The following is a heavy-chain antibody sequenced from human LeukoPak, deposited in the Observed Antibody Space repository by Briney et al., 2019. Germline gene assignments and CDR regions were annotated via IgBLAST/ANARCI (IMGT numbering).Heavy chain of an antibody. V-gene: IGHV3-64*01. CDR2: INSNGGST. D-gene: IGHD1-7*01. Sequence: GGSLRLSCAASGFTFSSYAMHWVRQAPGKGLEYVSAINSNGGSTYYANSVKGRFTISRDNSKNTLYLQMGSLRVEDMAVYYCARETGTIEFFDYWGQGTLVTVSS. CDR1: GFTFSSYA. CDR3: ARETGTIEFFDY. J-gene: IGHJ4*02.